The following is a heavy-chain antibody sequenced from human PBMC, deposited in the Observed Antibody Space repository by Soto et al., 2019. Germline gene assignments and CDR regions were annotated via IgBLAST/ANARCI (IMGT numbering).Heavy chain of an antibody. Sequence: RGSLALSCATSGFTFSTYGMHWVRQAPGKGLDWAAVISYDGSNKYYADSVKGRFTISRDNSKNTLYLQMNSLRAEDTAVYYCAKGGSGWPLDLSYYYGMDVWGHGTTFTVSS. CDR2: ISYDGSNK. V-gene: IGHV3-30*18. J-gene: IGHJ6*01. D-gene: IGHD6-19*01. CDR1: GFTFSTYG. CDR3: AKGGSGWPLDLSYYYGMDV.